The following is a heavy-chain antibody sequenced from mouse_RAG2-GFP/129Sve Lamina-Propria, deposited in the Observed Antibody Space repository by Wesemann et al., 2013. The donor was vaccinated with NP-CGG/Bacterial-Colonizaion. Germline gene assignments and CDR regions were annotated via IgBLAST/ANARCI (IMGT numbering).Heavy chain of an antibody. D-gene: IGHD2-5*01. V-gene: IGHV5-9-1*01. CDR3: ARNYSNYGWYFDV. CDR1: GFTFSSYT. Sequence: EVMLVESGGGLVKPGGSLKLSCAASGFTFSSYTMSWVRQTPEKRLEWVATISSGGSYTYYPDSVKGRFTISRDNAKNTLYLQMSSLKSEDTAMYYCARNYSNYGWYFDVWGTGTTVTVSS. J-gene: IGHJ1*03. CDR2: ISSGGSYT.